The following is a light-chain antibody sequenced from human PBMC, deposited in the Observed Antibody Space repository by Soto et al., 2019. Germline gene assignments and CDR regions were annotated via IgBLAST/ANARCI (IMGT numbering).Light chain of an antibody. CDR2: EVF. Sequence: QSALTQPASVSGSPGQSITISCTGASTDVSDYDLVSWYQQHPGKAPKLTIYEVFKRPSGISDRFSGSKSGNTASLTITGVQADDEADYYCSSYYSTCLHFVFGGGTKLTVL. J-gene: IGLJ1*01. CDR1: STDVSDYDL. CDR3: SSYYSTCLHFV. V-gene: IGLV2-14*01.